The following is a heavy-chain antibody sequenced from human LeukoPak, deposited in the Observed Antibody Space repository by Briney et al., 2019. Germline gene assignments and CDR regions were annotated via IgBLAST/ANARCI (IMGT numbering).Heavy chain of an antibody. Sequence: GGSLRLSCEVSGFAFSSYVMSWVRQAPGNGLEWVSAIDSNSVTAQYADSVKGRFTTSRDNSKNTLYLQLSSLRVEDTAVYYCAKGDDFLADYRYRFDYWGQGTLVTVSS. D-gene: IGHD3-9*01. CDR3: AKGDDFLADYRYRFDY. CDR1: GFAFSSYV. CDR2: IDSNSVTA. V-gene: IGHV3-23*01. J-gene: IGHJ4*02.